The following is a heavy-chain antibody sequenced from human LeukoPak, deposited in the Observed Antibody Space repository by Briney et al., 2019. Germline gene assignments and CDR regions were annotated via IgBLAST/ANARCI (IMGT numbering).Heavy chain of an antibody. J-gene: IGHJ4*02. CDR3: ARAVCSSTSCASYYFDY. Sequence: PSETLSLTCTVSGGSISSGDYYWSWIRQPPGXXXXXXXXXXYSGSTYYNPSLKSRVTISVDTSKNQFSLKLSSVTAADTAVYYCARAVCSSTSCASYYFDYWGQGTLVTVSS. D-gene: IGHD2-2*01. CDR2: XXYSGST. V-gene: IGHV4-30-4*01. CDR1: GGSISSGDYY.